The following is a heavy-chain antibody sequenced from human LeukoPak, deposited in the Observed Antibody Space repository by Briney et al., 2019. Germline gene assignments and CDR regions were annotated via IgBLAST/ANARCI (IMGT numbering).Heavy chain of an antibody. CDR2: IYYSGST. V-gene: IGHV4-39*01. CDR3: ARQGEGRDGYNYWLYYYYGMDV. CDR1: GGSISSSSYY. J-gene: IGHJ6*02. D-gene: IGHD5-24*01. Sequence: PSETLSLTCTVSGGSISSSSYYWGWIRQPPGKGLEWIGSIYYSGSTYYNPSLKSRVTISVDTSKNRFSLKLSSVTAADTAVYYCARQGEGRDGYNYWLYYYYGMDVWGQGTTVTVSS.